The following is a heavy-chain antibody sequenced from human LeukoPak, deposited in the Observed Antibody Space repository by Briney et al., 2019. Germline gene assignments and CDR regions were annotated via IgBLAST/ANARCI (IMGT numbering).Heavy chain of an antibody. J-gene: IGHJ4*02. CDR1: GYTFTSYD. D-gene: IGHD3-22*01. Sequence: ASVKVSCKASGYTFTSYDINWVRHATGQGLEWMGWMNPNSGNTGYAQKFQGRVTMTRNTSISTDYMELSSLKSEDYAVYYCARVLPLRGYYYDNSCPRFLDYWGQGTLVTVSS. CDR3: ARVLPLRGYYYDNSCPRFLDY. V-gene: IGHV1-8*01. CDR2: MNPNSGNT.